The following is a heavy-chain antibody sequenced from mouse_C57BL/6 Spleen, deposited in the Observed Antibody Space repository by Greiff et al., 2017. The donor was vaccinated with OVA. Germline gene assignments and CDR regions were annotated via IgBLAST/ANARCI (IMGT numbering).Heavy chain of an antibody. CDR1: GYTFTEYT. CDR3: ARHEDYYGSSPSYAMDY. J-gene: IGHJ4*01. V-gene: IGHV1-62-2*01. CDR2: FYPGSGSI. D-gene: IGHD1-1*01. Sequence: VQLQQSGAELVKPGASVKLSCKASGYTFTEYTIHWVKQRSGQGLEWIGWFYPGSGSIKYNEKFKDKATLTADKSSSTVYMELSRLTSEDSAVYFCARHEDYYGSSPSYAMDYWGQGTSVTVSS.